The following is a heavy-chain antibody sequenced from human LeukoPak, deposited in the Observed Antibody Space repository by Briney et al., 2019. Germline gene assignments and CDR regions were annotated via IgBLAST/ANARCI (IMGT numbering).Heavy chain of an antibody. CDR1: GGSISSGSYY. V-gene: IGHV4-61*02. CDR2: IYTSGST. Sequence: SQTLSLTCTASGGSISSGSYYWSWIRQPAGKGLEWIGRIYTSGSTNYNPSLKSRVTISVDTSKNQFSLKLSSVTAADTAVYYCAREGYYDSSGYDYWGQGTLVTVSS. D-gene: IGHD3-22*01. CDR3: AREGYYDSSGYDY. J-gene: IGHJ4*02.